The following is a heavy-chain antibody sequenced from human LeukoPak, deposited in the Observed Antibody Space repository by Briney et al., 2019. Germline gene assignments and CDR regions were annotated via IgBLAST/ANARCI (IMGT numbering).Heavy chain of an antibody. CDR3: AKDINDILTGYYIR. D-gene: IGHD3-9*01. Sequence: GGSLRLSCAASGFTFSSYAMSWVRQAPGKGLEWVSAIGGSGGSTYYADSVKGRFTISRDNSKNTLYPQMNSLRAEDTAVYYCAKDINDILTGYYIRWGQGTLVTVSS. V-gene: IGHV3-23*01. CDR2: IGGSGGST. CDR1: GFTFSSYA. J-gene: IGHJ4*02.